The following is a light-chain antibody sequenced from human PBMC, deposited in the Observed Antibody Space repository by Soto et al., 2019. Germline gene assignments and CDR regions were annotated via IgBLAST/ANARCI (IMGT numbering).Light chain of an antibody. CDR3: GSYTGGITYV. V-gene: IGLV2-14*01. CDR1: TSDVGGYNY. J-gene: IGLJ1*01. Sequence: QSVLTQPASVSGSLGQSITISCPGTTSDVGGYNYVSWYQQHPGKAPILMIYEVTNRPSGVSNRFSGSKSGNTASLTISGLQVEDEAEYYCGSYTGGITYVFGTGTKVTVL. CDR2: EVT.